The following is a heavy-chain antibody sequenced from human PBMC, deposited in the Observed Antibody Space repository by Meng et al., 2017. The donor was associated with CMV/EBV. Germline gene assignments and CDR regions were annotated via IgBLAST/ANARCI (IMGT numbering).Heavy chain of an antibody. V-gene: IGHV3-74*01. Sequence: VEWWESGGGLIQPGGSLRLSCEDSGFTFSNYWMHWVRQVPGEGLVWVSRINEDGRITSYADSVKGRFTISRDNARNTLYLQMNSLRADDSAVYYCARDLSGSRDYWGRGTLVTVSS. J-gene: IGHJ4*02. D-gene: IGHD1-26*01. CDR1: GFTFSNYW. CDR3: ARDLSGSRDY. CDR2: INEDGRIT.